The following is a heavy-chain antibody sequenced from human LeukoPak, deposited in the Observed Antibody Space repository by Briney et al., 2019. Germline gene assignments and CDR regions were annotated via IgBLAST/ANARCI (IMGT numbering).Heavy chain of an antibody. Sequence: GGSLRLSCVASGFTFSSRDWMTWVRQAPGKGLGWVANIKQDGSEKYYVDSVKGRFTISRDNAKNSLYLQMNSLRAEDTAVYYCARDLYRIVVVPHYFDYWGQGTLVTVSS. J-gene: IGHJ4*02. CDR2: IKQDGSEK. V-gene: IGHV3-7*01. CDR3: ARDLYRIVVVPHYFDY. CDR1: GFTFSSRDW. D-gene: IGHD3-22*01.